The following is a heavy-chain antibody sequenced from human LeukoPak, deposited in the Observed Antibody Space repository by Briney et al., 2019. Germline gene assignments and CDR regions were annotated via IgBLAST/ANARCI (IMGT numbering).Heavy chain of an antibody. CDR1: GYTLTELS. CDR3: ATSYCSGGSCYPDY. Sequence: ASVKVSCKVSGYTLTELSMHWVRQAPGKGLEWMGGFDPEDGETIYAQKFQGRVTMTEDTSTDTTYMELSSLRSEDTAVYYCATSYCSGGSCYPDYWGQGTLVTVSS. J-gene: IGHJ4*02. D-gene: IGHD2-15*01. CDR2: FDPEDGET. V-gene: IGHV1-24*01.